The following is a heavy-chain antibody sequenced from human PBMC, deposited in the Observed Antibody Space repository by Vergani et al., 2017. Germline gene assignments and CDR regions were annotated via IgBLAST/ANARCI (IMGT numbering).Heavy chain of an antibody. CDR2: VSGSGGTT. V-gene: IGHV3-23*04. CDR1: GFTFSTYA. CDR3: AIDGLPSLPSPYYFDH. J-gene: IGHJ4*01. D-gene: IGHD5-24*01. Sequence: EVQLVESGGGLVQPGGSLRLSCAASGFTFSTYAMSWVRQAPGKGLEWVSSVSGSGGTTYDADCVKGRFTISRDNSKNTLYLQMNSLRAEDTAVYYCAIDGLPSLPSPYYFDHWVPLTLVTVSS.